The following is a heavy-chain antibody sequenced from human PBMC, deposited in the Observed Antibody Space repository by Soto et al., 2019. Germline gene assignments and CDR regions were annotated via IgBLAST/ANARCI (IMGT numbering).Heavy chain of an antibody. V-gene: IGHV3-48*04. J-gene: IGHJ4*02. CDR2: IFVSSTTI. Sequence: GGSLRLSCVASGFTFSSYSMVWVRQAPGKGLEWISYIFVSSTTIYYADSVKGRFTVSRDNAQNSLFLLMNSLRAEDTAVYYCAIRASYYDSSGYFDYWGQGTLVTVSS. CDR1: GFTFSSYS. D-gene: IGHD3-22*01. CDR3: AIRASYYDSSGYFDY.